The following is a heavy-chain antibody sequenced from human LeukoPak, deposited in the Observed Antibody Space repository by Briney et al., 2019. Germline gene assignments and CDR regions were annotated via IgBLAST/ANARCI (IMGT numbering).Heavy chain of an antibody. Sequence: GGSLRLPCAGSGFIFSSNTISWVRQAPGRGLEWVSAISNNGGRTDYADSVKGRFTISRDNSKSTLYLHMDSLRAEDTAVYYCARDEDTSALSEYWGQGTLVTVSS. CDR3: ARDEDTSALSEY. V-gene: IGHV3-23*01. D-gene: IGHD2/OR15-2a*01. CDR2: ISNNGGRT. J-gene: IGHJ4*02. CDR1: GFIFSSNT.